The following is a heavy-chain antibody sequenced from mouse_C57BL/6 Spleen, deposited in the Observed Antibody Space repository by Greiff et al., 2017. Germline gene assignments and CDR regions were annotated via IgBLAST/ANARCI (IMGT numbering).Heavy chain of an antibody. V-gene: IGHV1-15*01. Sequence: VKLQESGAELVRPGASVTLSCKASGYTFTDYEMHWVKQTPVHGLEWIGAIDPETGGTAYNQKFKGKAILTADKSSSTAYMELRSLTSEDSAVYYCTRRDRYAMDYWGQGTSVTVSS. D-gene: IGHD3-3*01. CDR2: IDPETGGT. CDR1: GYTFTDYE. J-gene: IGHJ4*01. CDR3: TRRDRYAMDY.